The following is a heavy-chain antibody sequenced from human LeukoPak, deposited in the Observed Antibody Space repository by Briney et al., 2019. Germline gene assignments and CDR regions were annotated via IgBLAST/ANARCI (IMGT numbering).Heavy chain of an antibody. CDR3: AREEAGYYDAFDI. CDR2: IDPHSGDT. CDR1: GYSFTGYS. V-gene: IGHV1-2*04. Sequence: ASVKVSCKASGYSFTGYSIHWVRQAPGQGLEWLGWIDPHSGDTKYAQKFQGWVTMTRDTSITTVYMELSRLRSDDTAMYFCAREEAGYYDAFDIWGQGTMVTASS. J-gene: IGHJ3*02. D-gene: IGHD1-26*01.